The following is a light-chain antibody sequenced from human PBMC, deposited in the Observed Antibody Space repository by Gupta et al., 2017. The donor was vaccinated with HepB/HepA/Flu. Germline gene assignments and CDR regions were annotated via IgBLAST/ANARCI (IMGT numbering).Light chain of an antibody. CDR2: DAS. V-gene: IGKV3-15*01. CDR3: QHYNNWPLLT. CDR1: QSVSSN. J-gene: IGKJ4*01. Sequence: EIVMTQSPATLSVSTGERATLSCRASQSVSSNLAWYQQKPGQAPRLLIYDASTRATGVPARFSGSGSGTEFTLTISSLQSEDFAVYYCQHYNNWPLLTFGGGTKVEIK.